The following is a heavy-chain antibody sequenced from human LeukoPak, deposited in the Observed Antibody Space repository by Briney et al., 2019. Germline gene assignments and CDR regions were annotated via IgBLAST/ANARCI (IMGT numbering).Heavy chain of an antibody. Sequence: GASVTVSCKTSGYTFTSYYMHWVRQAPGQGLEWMGIINPSGGSTSYTQKFQGRVTMTRDTSTSTVYMELSSLRSEDTAVYYCARGRRVAMADDAFDIWGQGTMVTVSS. CDR1: GYTFTSYY. D-gene: IGHD6-19*01. CDR2: INPSGGST. J-gene: IGHJ3*02. V-gene: IGHV1-46*01. CDR3: ARGRRVAMADDAFDI.